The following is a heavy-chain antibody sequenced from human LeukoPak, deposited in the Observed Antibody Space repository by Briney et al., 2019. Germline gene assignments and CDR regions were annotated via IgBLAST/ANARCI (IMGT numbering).Heavy chain of an antibody. D-gene: IGHD6-13*01. Sequence: GGSLRLSCAASGVTSSNAWMSWVRQAPGKGLEWLGHIKSKTDGGTTDYAAPVKGRFTFSRDDSKNTLYLQMNSLKNEDTAVYYCDRQQLVLDSWGQGTLVTVSS. CDR3: DRQQLVLDS. CDR1: GVTSSNAW. J-gene: IGHJ5*01. CDR2: IKSKTDGGTT. V-gene: IGHV3-15*01.